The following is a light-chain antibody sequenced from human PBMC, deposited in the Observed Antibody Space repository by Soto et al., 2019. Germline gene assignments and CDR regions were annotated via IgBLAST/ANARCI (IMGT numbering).Light chain of an antibody. CDR2: DAS. V-gene: IGKV3-15*01. CDR1: QSISSN. Sequence: ETVMTQSPATLSVSPGERATLSCRASQSISSNLAWFQQKPGQAPRLLIYDASTMATGFPASFSGSGSGTEFTLTISSLQSEDFAVYYCQQYNNWPLTFGGGTKVEIK. CDR3: QQYNNWPLT. J-gene: IGKJ4*01.